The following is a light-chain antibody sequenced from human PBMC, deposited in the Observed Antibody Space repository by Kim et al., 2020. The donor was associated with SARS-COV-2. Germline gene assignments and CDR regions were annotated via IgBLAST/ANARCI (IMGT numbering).Light chain of an antibody. V-gene: IGLV7-46*01. CDR3: LLSYSDSRV. J-gene: IGLJ2*01. Sequence: GVTVTHPWEPTTGAVTIAHFPYWFQQKPGQAPRTLIYDTDKRHSWTPARFSGSLLGGKAALTLSAAQAEDEADYYCLLSYSDSRVFGGGTQLTVL. CDR2: DTD. CDR1: TGAVTIAHF.